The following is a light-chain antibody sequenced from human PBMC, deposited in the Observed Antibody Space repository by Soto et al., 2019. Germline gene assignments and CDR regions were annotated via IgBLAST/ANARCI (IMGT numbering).Light chain of an antibody. CDR1: SSDVGKYDY. CDR3: SSYAGSNNLYV. Sequence: SALTQPPSASGSPGQSVTISCTGTSSDVGKYDYVSWFQHHPGKAPKLIIYEVSKRPSGVPDRFSGSKSGSTASLTVSGLQAEDEADYYCSSYAGSNNLYVFGTGTKVTVL. V-gene: IGLV2-8*01. J-gene: IGLJ1*01. CDR2: EVS.